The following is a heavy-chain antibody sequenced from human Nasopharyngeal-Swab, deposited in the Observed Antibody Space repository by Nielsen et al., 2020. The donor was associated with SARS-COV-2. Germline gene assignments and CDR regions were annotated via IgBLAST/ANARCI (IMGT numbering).Heavy chain of an antibody. CDR1: GFTFSSYS. V-gene: IGHV3-74*01. CDR2: INSDGSST. J-gene: IGHJ5*02. Sequence: GESLKISCASSGFTFSSYSMNWVRQAPGKGLVWVSRINSDGSSTSYADSVKGRFTISRDNAKNSLYLQMNSLRAEDTAVYYCARDPSGSYFAAFDPWGQGTLVTVSS. D-gene: IGHD1-26*01. CDR3: ARDPSGSYFAAFDP.